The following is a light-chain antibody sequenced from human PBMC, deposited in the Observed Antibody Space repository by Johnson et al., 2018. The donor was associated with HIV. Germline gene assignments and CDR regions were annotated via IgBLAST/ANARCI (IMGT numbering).Light chain of an antibody. J-gene: IGLJ1*01. CDR1: SSNIGNNY. CDR2: DNN. Sequence: QSVLTQPPSVSAAPGQKVTISCSGSSSNIGNNYVSWYRQLPGTAPKLLIYDNNKRPSGIPDRFSGSKSGTSATLAITGLQTGDEADYYCGTWHSSLSTGGVFGSGTKVTVL. V-gene: IGLV1-51*01. CDR3: GTWHSSLSTGGV.